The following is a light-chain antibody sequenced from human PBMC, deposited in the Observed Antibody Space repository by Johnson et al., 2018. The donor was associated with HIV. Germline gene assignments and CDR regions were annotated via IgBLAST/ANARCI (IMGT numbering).Light chain of an antibody. CDR3: GKWDSSLSEGV. Sequence: QSVLTQPPSVSAAPGQKVTISCSGSSSNIGNNYVSWYQQLPGTAPKLLIYENNKRPSGIPDRFSGSKSGTSATLGLTGLQTGDEAGYSCGKWDSSLSEGVFGTGTKVTVL. J-gene: IGLJ1*01. CDR1: SSNIGNNY. V-gene: IGLV1-51*02. CDR2: ENN.